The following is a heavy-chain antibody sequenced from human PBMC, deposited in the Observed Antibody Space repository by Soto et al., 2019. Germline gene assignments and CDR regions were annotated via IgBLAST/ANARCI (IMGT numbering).Heavy chain of an antibody. J-gene: IGHJ4*02. CDR2: ISYDGSNK. Sequence: GGSLRLSCAASGFTFSSYGMHWVRQAPGKGLEWVAVISYDGSNKYYADSVKGRFTISRDNSKNTLYLQMNSLRAEDTAVYYCAKDIGSSGPNSDYWGQGTLVTVSS. CDR1: GFTFSSYG. D-gene: IGHD6-19*01. CDR3: AKDIGSSGPNSDY. V-gene: IGHV3-30*18.